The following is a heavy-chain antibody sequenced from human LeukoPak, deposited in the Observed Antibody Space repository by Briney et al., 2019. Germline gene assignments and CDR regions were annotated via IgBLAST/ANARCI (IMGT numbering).Heavy chain of an antibody. CDR2: INPNSGGT. V-gene: IGHV1-2*02. Sequence: ASVKVSXKASGYTFTGYYMHWVRQAPGQGLEWMGWINPNSGGTNYAQKFQGRVTMTRDTSISTAYMELSRLRSDDTAVYYCARVGRYCSSTSCYTGDWFDPWGQGTLVTVSS. CDR1: GYTFTGYY. D-gene: IGHD2-2*02. J-gene: IGHJ5*02. CDR3: ARVGRYCSSTSCYTGDWFDP.